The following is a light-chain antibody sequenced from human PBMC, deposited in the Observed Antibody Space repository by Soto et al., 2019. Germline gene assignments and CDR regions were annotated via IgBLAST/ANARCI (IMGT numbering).Light chain of an antibody. CDR3: CAYTSSRTYV. Sequence: QSVLTQPASVAGSPGQSITISCTGTSSDVGAYIYVSWYQHHPGKAPKVMIYEVTNRPSGVSERFSGSKSGNTASLTISGLQAEDEADYYCCAYTSSRTYVFGTGTKVTV. CDR2: EVT. V-gene: IGLV2-14*01. J-gene: IGLJ1*01. CDR1: SSDVGAYIY.